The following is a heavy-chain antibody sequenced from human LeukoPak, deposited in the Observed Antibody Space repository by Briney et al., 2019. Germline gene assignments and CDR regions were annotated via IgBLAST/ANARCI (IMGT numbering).Heavy chain of an antibody. J-gene: IGHJ4*02. CDR2: ISSGGNTM. D-gene: IGHD6-19*01. CDR3: ARMYSSGWWGGFDY. V-gene: IGHV3-48*01. CDR1: GFTFSNSN. Sequence: GGSLRLSCAASGFTFSNSNMNWVRQAPGKGLEWISDISSGGNTMYYADSVKGRFTISRDNAKNSLYLQMNSLRAEDTAVYYCARMYSSGWWGGFDYWGQGTLVTVSS.